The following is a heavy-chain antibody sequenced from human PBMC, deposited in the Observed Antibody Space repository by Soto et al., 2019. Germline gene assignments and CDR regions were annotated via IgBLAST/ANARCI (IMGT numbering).Heavy chain of an antibody. CDR2: ISYDGSNK. Sequence: GGSLRLSCAASGFTFSSYAMHWVPQAPGKGLEWVAVISYDGSNKYYADSVKGRFTISRDNSKNTLYLQMNSLRAEDTAVYYCARDIAAAGTYYMDVWGKGTTVTVSS. CDR1: GFTFSSYA. J-gene: IGHJ6*03. V-gene: IGHV3-30*04. CDR3: ARDIAAAGTYYMDV. D-gene: IGHD6-13*01.